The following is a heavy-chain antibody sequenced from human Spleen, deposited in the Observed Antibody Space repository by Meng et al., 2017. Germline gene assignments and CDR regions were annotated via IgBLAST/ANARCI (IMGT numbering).Heavy chain of an antibody. D-gene: IGHD7-27*01. CDR2: IFSSGST. Sequence: LRLSCTVSGGSISSGPYYWSWIRQPAGKGLQWIGRIFSSGSTNYNPSLKSRVTISVDTSNNQLSLRLSSVTAADTAVYYCARAVNAGDRGYFAYWGQGTLVTVSS. V-gene: IGHV4-61*02. CDR1: GGSISSGPYY. CDR3: ARAVNAGDRGYFAY. J-gene: IGHJ4*02.